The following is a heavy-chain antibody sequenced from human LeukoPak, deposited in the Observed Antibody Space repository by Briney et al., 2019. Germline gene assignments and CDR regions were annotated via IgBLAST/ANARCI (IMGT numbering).Heavy chain of an antibody. V-gene: IGHV4-59*08. CDR2: IYYSGST. Sequence: PSETLSLTCTVSGGSISSYYWSWIRQPPGKGLEWIGYIYYSGSTNYNPSLKSRVTISVDRSKNQFSLKLSSVTAADTAVYYCARAYSYGYKYYYYGMDVWGQGTTVTVPS. J-gene: IGHJ6*02. CDR3: ARAYSYGYKYYYYGMDV. D-gene: IGHD5-18*01. CDR1: GGSISSYY.